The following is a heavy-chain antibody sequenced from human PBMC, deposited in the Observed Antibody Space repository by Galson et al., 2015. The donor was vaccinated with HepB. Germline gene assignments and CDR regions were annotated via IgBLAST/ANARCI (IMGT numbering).Heavy chain of an antibody. J-gene: IGHJ4*02. V-gene: IGHV3-49*04. CDR3: ARGDDFWAY. CDR1: GFTFGESA. Sequence: SLRLSCAASGFTFGESAMSWVRQAPGKGLEWVGFIRIKAYGGTTEYAASVKGRFTISRDDSKSIVYLQMNSLKTEDTAVYYCARGDDFWAYWDQGTLVTVFS. D-gene: IGHD3-3*01. CDR2: IRIKAYGGTT.